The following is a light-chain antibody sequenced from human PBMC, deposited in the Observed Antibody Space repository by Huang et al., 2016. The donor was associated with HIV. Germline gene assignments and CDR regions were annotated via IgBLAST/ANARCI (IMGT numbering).Light chain of an antibody. CDR1: QDISSW. V-gene: IGKV1D-12*01. J-gene: IGKJ4*01. CDR2: AAS. CDR3: QQADSFPVT. Sequence: DIQMTQSPSSVSASVGDRVTITCRASQDISSWLAWYQQKQGKAPKLLISAASTFQSGVPSRFSGRGSGKDFTLTINGLQPDDFATYFCQQADSFPVTFGGGTRVEI.